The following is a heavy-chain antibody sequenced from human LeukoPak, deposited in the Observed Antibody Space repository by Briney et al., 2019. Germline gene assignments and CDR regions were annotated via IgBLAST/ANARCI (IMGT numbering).Heavy chain of an antibody. D-gene: IGHD3-10*01. V-gene: IGHV3-48*01. J-gene: IGHJ4*02. Sequence: GGSLRLSCAASGFTFSSYSMNWVRQAPGKGLEWVSYISSSSTIYYADSVKGRFTISRDNAKNSLYLQMNSLRAEDTAVYYCARDPAVYGSGSPLFDYWGQGTLVTVSS. CDR3: ARDPAVYGSGSPLFDY. CDR1: GFTFSSYS. CDR2: ISSSSTI.